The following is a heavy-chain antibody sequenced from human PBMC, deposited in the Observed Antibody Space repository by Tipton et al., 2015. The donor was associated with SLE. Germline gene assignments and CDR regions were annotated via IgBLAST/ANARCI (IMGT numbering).Heavy chain of an antibody. CDR1: GGSITSYY. CDR2: IYYRGTT. D-gene: IGHD1-26*01. CDR3: ARGRLGDSQHHFDY. Sequence: LSLTCTVSGGSITSYYWSWIRQPPGKGLEWIGYIYYRGTTNYNPSLKSRVTISIDTSKNQFSLKVSSVTAADTAVYYCARGRLGDSQHHFDYWGQGTLVTVSS. V-gene: IGHV4-59*01. J-gene: IGHJ4*02.